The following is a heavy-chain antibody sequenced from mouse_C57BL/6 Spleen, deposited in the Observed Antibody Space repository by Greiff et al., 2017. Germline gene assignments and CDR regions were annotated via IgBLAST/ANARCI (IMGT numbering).Heavy chain of an antibody. V-gene: IGHV14-2*01. CDR2: IAPEDGET. Sequence: EVHLVESGAELVKPGASVKLSCTASGFNIKDYYMHWVKQRTEQGLEWLGRIAPEDGETTSAPQFQGKATITADTSSNTAYLQLSSLTSEDTAVYYCARGSLPGGPHPYYLDYWGQGTTLTVSS. CDR1: GFNIKDYY. CDR3: ARGSLPGGPHPYYLDY. D-gene: IGHD1-1*02. J-gene: IGHJ2*01.